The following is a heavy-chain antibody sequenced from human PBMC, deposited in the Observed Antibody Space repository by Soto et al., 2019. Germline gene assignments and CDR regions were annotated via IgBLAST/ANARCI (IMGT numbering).Heavy chain of an antibody. D-gene: IGHD6-19*01. J-gene: IGHJ4*02. CDR3: AREEAGTLGY. Sequence: EVQLVESGGGLVQPGGSLRLSCAASGFTFSSYSMDWVRQAPGKGLEWVSYISGSGTTHYADSVKDRFTISRDNGKNSLYLQMNSLRGEDTAVYYCAREEAGTLGYWGQGTLVTVSS. CDR1: GFTFSSYS. CDR2: ISGSGTT. V-gene: IGHV3-48*01.